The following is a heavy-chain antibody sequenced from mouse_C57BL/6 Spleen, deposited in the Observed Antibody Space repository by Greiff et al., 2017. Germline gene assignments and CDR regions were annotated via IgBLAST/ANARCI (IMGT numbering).Heavy chain of an antibody. Sequence: EVKLQQSGPELVKPGASVKISCKASGYTFTDYYMNWVKQSHGKSLEWIGDINPNNGGTSYNQKFKGKATLTVDKSSSTAYMELRSLTSEDSAVYYCARSDDGYYEFAYWGQGTLVTVSA. CDR2: INPNNGGT. CDR1: GYTFTDYY. CDR3: ARSDDGYYEFAY. V-gene: IGHV1-26*01. J-gene: IGHJ3*01. D-gene: IGHD2-3*01.